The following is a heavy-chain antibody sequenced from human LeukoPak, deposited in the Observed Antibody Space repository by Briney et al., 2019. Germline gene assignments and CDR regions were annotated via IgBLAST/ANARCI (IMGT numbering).Heavy chain of an antibody. CDR1: GFTFSGSA. D-gene: IGHD2/OR15-2a*01. J-gene: IGHJ4*02. Sequence: GGSLRLSCAASGFTFSGSAMHWVRQASGKGLEWVGRIRSKANDHATAYAASVKGRFTISRDDSKNTAYLQMNSLKVEDTAVYYCAPFPGQSNDYFDYWGQGTLVTVSS. V-gene: IGHV3-73*01. CDR2: IRSKANDHAT. CDR3: APFPGQSNDYFDY.